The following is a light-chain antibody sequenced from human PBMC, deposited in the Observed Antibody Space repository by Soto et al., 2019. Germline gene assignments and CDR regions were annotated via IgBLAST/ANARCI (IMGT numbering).Light chain of an antibody. J-gene: IGKJ4*01. CDR3: QKRSNWPPGLT. CDR2: DAS. Sequence: GERATLSCRASQSVSSYLAWYQQKPGQAPRLLIYDASNRATGIPARFSGSGSGTDFTLTISSLELEDFAVYYCQKRSNWPPGLTFGGGTKVDIK. CDR1: QSVSSY. V-gene: IGKV3-11*01.